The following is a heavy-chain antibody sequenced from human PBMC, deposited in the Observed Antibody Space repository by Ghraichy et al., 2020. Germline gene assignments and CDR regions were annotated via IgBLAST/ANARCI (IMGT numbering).Heavy chain of an antibody. J-gene: IGHJ2*01. Sequence: GGSLRLSCAASGFTFSTCSMVWVRQAPGKGLEWVSSISSSSGYIYYADSVKGRFTISRDNAKNSLYLQMNSLRAEDTAVYSCARIAVSGTWYFDLWGRGTRVTGSS. V-gene: IGHV3-21*01. D-gene: IGHD6-19*01. CDR2: ISSSSGYI. CDR3: ARIAVSGTWYFDL. CDR1: GFTFSTCS.